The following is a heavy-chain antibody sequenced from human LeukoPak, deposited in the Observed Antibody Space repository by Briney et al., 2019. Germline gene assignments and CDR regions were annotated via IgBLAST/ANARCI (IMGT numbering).Heavy chain of an antibody. CDR3: ARVSYSSGWYQGDY. CDR2: ISHDGSRQ. CDR1: GFSFSTSV. V-gene: IGHV3-30-3*01. Sequence: PGGSLRLSCAASGFSFSTSVFHWVRQAPGEGPEWVAGISHDGSRQHYADSVKGRFTISRDNSKNTVYLQVDSLRAADTPVVYYCARVSYSSGWYQGDYWGQGTLVTVSS. D-gene: IGHD6-19*01. J-gene: IGHJ4*02.